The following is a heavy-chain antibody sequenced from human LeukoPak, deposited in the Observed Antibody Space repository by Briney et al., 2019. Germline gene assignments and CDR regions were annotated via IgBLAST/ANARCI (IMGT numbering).Heavy chain of an antibody. D-gene: IGHD5-24*01. Sequence: GGSLRLSCAASGFSLSSYAMSWVRQAPGKGLEWVTAISGSGGSTYYADSVKGRFTISRDNSKNTLYLQMNSLRAEDTAVYYCAKVREMATVYDAFDIWGQGTMVAVSS. CDR1: GFSLSSYA. CDR3: AKVREMATVYDAFDI. V-gene: IGHV3-23*01. CDR2: ISGSGGST. J-gene: IGHJ3*02.